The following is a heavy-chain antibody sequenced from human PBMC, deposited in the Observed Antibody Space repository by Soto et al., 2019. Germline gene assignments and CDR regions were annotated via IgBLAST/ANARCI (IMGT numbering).Heavy chain of an antibody. J-gene: IGHJ5*02. Sequence: PGGSLRLSCAASGLTFSSYWMTWVRQAPGKGQEWVANIKQDGSEKYYVDSVKGRFTISRDNAKNSLYLQMNNLRVEDTAVYYCARGEAIGDDPWGHGTLVTVSS. V-gene: IGHV3-7*01. CDR2: IKQDGSEK. CDR1: GLTFSSYW. CDR3: ARGEAIGDDP. D-gene: IGHD3-10*01.